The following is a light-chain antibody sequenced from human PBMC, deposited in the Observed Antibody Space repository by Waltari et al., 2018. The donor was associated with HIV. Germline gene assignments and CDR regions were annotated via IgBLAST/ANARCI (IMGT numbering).Light chain of an antibody. J-gene: IGLJ2*01. Sequence: SSELTQDPAVSVALGQTVRITCQGDSLRSYYASWDQQKPGQAPVLVIYGKNNRPSGIPDRFSGSSSGNTASLTITGAQAEDEADYYCNSRDSSGNHPSFGGGTKLTVL. CDR2: GKN. V-gene: IGLV3-19*01. CDR1: SLRSYY. CDR3: NSRDSSGNHPS.